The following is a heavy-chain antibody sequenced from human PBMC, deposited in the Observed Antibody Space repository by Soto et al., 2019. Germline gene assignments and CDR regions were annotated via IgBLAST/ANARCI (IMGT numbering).Heavy chain of an antibody. D-gene: IGHD3-22*01. V-gene: IGHV4-38-2*01. CDR2: IYHSGST. CDR1: GYSISSGYY. J-gene: IGHJ4*02. CDR3: ARAGWNTMIVVVSHPFDY. Sequence: SETLSLTCAVSGYSISSGYYWGWIRQPPGKGLEWIGSIYHSGSTYYNPSLKSRVTLSVDTSKNQFSLKPSSVTAADTAVYYCARAGWNTMIVVVSHPFDYWGQGTLVTVSS.